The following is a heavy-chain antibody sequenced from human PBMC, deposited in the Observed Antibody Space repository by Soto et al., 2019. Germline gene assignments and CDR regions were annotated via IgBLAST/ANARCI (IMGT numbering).Heavy chain of an antibody. V-gene: IGHV3-74*01. CDR2: INSDGSST. D-gene: IGHD4-17*01. CDR1: GFTFSSYW. CDR3: ARTTVTPRRGFDY. J-gene: IGHJ4*02. Sequence: EVQLVESGGGLVQPGGSLRLSCAASGFTFSSYWMHWVRQAPGKGLVWVSRINSDGSSTTYADSVKGRFTISRDNAKNTLYLQMNSLRAEDTAVYYCARTTVTPRRGFDYWGQGTLVTVSS.